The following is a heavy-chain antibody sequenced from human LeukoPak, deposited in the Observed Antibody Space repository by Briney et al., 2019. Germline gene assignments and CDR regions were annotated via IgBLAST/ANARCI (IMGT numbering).Heavy chain of an antibody. V-gene: IGHV4-4*07. Sequence: PSETLSLTCTVSGGSISTYYWSWIRQPAGKGLEWIGRIYTNGRTNYNPSLKSRVSMSVDTSKNQFSLKLSSVTAADTATYYCARGAYYYASSGFLTFHIWGQGTMVTVSS. CDR2: IYTNGRT. CDR1: GGSISTYY. J-gene: IGHJ3*02. D-gene: IGHD3-22*01. CDR3: ARGAYYYASSGFLTFHI.